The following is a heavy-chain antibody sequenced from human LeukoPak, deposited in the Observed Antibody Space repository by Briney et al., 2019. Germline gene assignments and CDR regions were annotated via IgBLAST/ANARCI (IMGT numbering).Heavy chain of an antibody. CDR3: ANGDGFDY. V-gene: IGHV3-7*01. J-gene: IGHJ4*02. Sequence: GGSLRLSCATSGFTFSTYWMSWVRQAPGKGLEWVANIKQDGSETYYADSVKGRFTIFRDNAKNSLYLQMDSLRVEDTAVYYCANGDGFDYWGQRTLVIVSS. D-gene: IGHD5-24*01. CDR1: GFTFSTYW. CDR2: IKQDGSET.